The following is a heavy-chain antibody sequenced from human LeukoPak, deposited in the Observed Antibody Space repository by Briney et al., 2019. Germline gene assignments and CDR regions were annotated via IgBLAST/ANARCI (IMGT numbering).Heavy chain of an antibody. CDR2: IIPIFGTA. CDR1: EGTFSSYA. D-gene: IGHD1-26*01. Sequence: SVKVSCKASEGTFSSYAISWVRQAPGQGLEWMGGIIPIFGTANYAQKFQGRVTITTDESTSTAYMELSSLRSEDTAVYYCATNLSGNDNYWGQGTLVTVSS. V-gene: IGHV1-69*05. J-gene: IGHJ4*02. CDR3: ATNLSGNDNY.